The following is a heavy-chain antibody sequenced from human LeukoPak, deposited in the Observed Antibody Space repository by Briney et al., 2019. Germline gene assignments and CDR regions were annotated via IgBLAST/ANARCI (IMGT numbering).Heavy chain of an antibody. CDR3: ANLLVCRSHNCPSFDE. Sequence: GRSLRLSCAASGFTFDDYAMHWVRQAPGKGLEWVSGISWNSGSIGYADSVKGRFTISRDNAKNSLYLQMNSLRAEDTAVYYCANLLVCRSHNCPSFDEWAKETLFTVPP. V-gene: IGHV3-9*01. CDR1: GFTFDDYA. J-gene: IGHJ4*02. CDR2: ISWNSGSI. D-gene: IGHD2-2*01.